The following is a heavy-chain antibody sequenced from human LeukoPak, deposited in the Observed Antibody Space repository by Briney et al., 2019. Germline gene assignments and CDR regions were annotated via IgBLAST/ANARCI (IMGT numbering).Heavy chain of an antibody. CDR1: GFTFSSYG. V-gene: IGHV3-33*01. D-gene: IGHD6-19*01. CDR3: ARPRTAVAQNLYYYYYYGMDV. J-gene: IGHJ6*02. Sequence: GGSLRLSCAASGFTFSSYGMHWVRQAPGKGLEWVAVILSDGSKEFYTDAVKGRFTISRDNSKNTLYLQMNSLRAEDTAVYYCARPRTAVAQNLYYYYYYGMDVWGQGTTVTVSS. CDR2: ILSDGSKE.